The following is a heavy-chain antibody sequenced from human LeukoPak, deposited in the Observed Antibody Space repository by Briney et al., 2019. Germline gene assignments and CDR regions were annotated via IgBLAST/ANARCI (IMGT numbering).Heavy chain of an antibody. Sequence: ASVKVSCKVSGYTLTEVSIHWVRQAPAKGLEWMGGFDPDDVDTIYAQNFQGRVTMTEDTSTDTAYMELSSLRSEDTAVYYCATDKIVGAATWYFDLWGRGTLVTVSS. J-gene: IGHJ2*01. V-gene: IGHV1-24*01. D-gene: IGHD1-26*01. CDR3: ATDKIVGAATWYFDL. CDR2: FDPDDVDT. CDR1: GYTLTEVS.